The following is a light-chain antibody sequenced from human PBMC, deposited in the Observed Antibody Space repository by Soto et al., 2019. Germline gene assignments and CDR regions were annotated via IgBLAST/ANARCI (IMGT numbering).Light chain of an antibody. CDR1: QSVSSY. CDR3: QQRSNWPAT. V-gene: IGKV3-11*01. CDR2: DAS. J-gene: IGKJ4*01. Sequence: EIVLTQSPATLSLSPGERATLSCRASQSVSSYLAWYPHTPGQAPRLLIYDASTRATGIPARFSGSGSGTDFTLTISSLEPEDLSVYYCQQRSNWPATFGGGTKVEIK.